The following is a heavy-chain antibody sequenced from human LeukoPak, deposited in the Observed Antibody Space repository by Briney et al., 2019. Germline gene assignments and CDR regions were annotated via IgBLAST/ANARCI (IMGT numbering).Heavy chain of an antibody. J-gene: IGHJ5*02. CDR2: ISGSGGST. CDR3: ATNSPTLYSGYDEEGFDP. V-gene: IGHV3-23*01. D-gene: IGHD5-12*01. Sequence: GGSLRLSCAASGFTFSSYAMSWVRQAPGKGLEWVSAISGSGGSTYYADSVKGRFTISRDNSKNTLYLQMNSLRAEDTAVYYCATNSPTLYSGYDEEGFDPWGQGTLVTVSS. CDR1: GFTFSSYA.